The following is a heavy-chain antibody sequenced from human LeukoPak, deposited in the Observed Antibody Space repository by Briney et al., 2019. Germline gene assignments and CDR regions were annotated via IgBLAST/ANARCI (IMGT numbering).Heavy chain of an antibody. CDR3: VTAMVRGEYYYYGMDV. J-gene: IGHJ6*02. D-gene: IGHD5-18*01. Sequence: ASVKVSCKASGYTFTSYAISWVRQAPGQGLEWMGRIIPIFGIANYAQKFQGRVTITADKSTSTAYMELSSLRSEDTAVYYCVTAMVRGEYYYYGMDVWGQGTTVTVSS. V-gene: IGHV1-69*04. CDR1: GYTFTSYA. CDR2: IIPIFGIA.